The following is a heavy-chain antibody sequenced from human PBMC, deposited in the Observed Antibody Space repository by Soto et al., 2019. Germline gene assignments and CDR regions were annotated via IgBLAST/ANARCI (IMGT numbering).Heavy chain of an antibody. CDR2: IIPILGIA. D-gene: IGHD3-10*01. V-gene: IGHV1-69*02. J-gene: IGHJ4*02. CDR1: GGTFSSYT. Sequence: SVKVSCKASGGTFSSYTISWVRQAPGQGLEWMGRIIPILGIANYAQKFQGRVTITADKSTSTAYMELSSLRSEDTAVYYCARSLRGYYGSGSSSSDYWGQGTLVTVSS. CDR3: ARSLRGYYGSGSSSSDY.